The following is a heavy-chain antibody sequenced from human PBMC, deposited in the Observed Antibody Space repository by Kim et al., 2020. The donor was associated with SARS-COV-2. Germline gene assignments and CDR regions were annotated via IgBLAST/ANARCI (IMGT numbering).Heavy chain of an antibody. V-gene: IGHV3-21*01. CDR3: ARDRHDFWSGYSTQWYYFDY. D-gene: IGHD3-3*01. CDR2: ISSSSSYI. Sequence: GGSLRLSCAASGFTFSSYSMNWVRQAPGKGLEWVSSISSSSSYIYYADSVKGRFTISRDNAKNSLYLQMNSLRAEDTAVYYCARDRHDFWSGYSTQWYYFDYWGQGTLVTVSS. CDR1: GFTFSSYS. J-gene: IGHJ4*02.